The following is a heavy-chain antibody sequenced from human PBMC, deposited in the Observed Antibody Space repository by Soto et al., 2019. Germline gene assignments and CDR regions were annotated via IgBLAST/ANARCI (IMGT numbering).Heavy chain of an antibody. Sequence: PSETLSLTCTVSGGSISSYYWSWILQPPGKGLEWIGYIYYSGSTNYNPSLKSRVTISVDTSKNQFSLKLSSVTAADTAVYYCARGPYYDFWSGYYTDYFDYWGQGTLVTVSS. CDR2: IYYSGST. CDR3: ARGPYYDFWSGYYTDYFDY. D-gene: IGHD3-3*01. J-gene: IGHJ4*02. V-gene: IGHV4-59*01. CDR1: GGSISSYY.